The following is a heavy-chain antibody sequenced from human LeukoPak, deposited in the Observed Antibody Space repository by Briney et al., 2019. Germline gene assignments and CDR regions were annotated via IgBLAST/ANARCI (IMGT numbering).Heavy chain of an antibody. D-gene: IGHD2-2*01. V-gene: IGHV4-31*03. Sequence: SETLSLTCTVSGGSISSGGYYWSWIRQHPGKGLEWIGYIYYSGSTYYNPSLKSRVTISVGTSKNQFSLKLSSVTAADTAVYYCARGPYCSSTSCPPYYYGMDVWGQGTTVTVSS. J-gene: IGHJ6*02. CDR2: IYYSGST. CDR3: ARGPYCSSTSCPPYYYGMDV. CDR1: GGSISSGGYY.